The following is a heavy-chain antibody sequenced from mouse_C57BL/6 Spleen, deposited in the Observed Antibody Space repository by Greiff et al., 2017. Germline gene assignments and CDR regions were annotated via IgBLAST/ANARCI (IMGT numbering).Heavy chain of an antibody. CDR1: GYAFSSYW. Sequence: VKLQESGAELVKPGASVKISCKASGYAFSSYWMNWVKQRPGKGLEWIGQIYPGDGDTSYNGKFKGKATLTADKSSSTAYMQLSSLTSEDSAVYFCARRGDYDWFAYWGQGTLVTVSA. CDR3: ARRGDYDWFAY. J-gene: IGHJ3*01. V-gene: IGHV1-80*01. CDR2: IYPGDGDT. D-gene: IGHD2-4*01.